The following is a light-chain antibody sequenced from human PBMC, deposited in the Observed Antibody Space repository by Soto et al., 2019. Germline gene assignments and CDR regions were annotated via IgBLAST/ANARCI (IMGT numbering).Light chain of an antibody. CDR2: AAS. Sequence: DIQMTQSPSSLSASVGDRVTITCRASQSISSSLNWYQQKPGKAPNLLISAASSLQRGVPSRFSGSGSGTDFTLTISSPQPEDFATYYCQPRYRTPPTFGHGTKVEIK. CDR3: QPRYRTPPT. V-gene: IGKV1-39*01. CDR1: QSISSS. J-gene: IGKJ1*01.